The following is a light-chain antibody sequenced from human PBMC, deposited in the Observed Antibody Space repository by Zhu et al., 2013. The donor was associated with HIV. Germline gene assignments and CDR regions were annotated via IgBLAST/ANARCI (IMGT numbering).Light chain of an antibody. J-gene: IGLJ2*01. Sequence: QSALTQPASVSGSPGQSITISCTGTRSDVGTYNLVSWYRQYPGKAPQLIIYEVNRRPSGVSNRFSGSKSGNTASLTISGLQAEDEADYSCCSHSTGSVIFGGGTKLTVL. V-gene: IGLV2-23*02. CDR3: CSHSTGSVI. CDR1: RSDVGTYNL. CDR2: EVN.